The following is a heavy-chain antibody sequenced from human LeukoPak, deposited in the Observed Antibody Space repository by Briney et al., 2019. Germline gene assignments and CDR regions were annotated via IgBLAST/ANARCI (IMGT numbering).Heavy chain of an antibody. CDR3: ARAGDSSGYYYHYYYMDV. Sequence: GASVKVSCKASGYTFTSYDINWVRQATGQGLEWMGWMNPNSGNTGYAQKFQGRVTITRNTSISTAYMELSSLRSEDTAVYYCARAGDSSGYYYHYYYMDVWGKGTTVTVSS. D-gene: IGHD3-22*01. J-gene: IGHJ6*03. CDR1: GYTFTSYD. CDR2: MNPNSGNT. V-gene: IGHV1-8*01.